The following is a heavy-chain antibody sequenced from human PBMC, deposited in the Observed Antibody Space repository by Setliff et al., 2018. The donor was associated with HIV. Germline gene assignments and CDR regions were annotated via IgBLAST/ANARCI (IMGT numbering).Heavy chain of an antibody. Sequence: SETLSLTSTVSGGSIRSFYWSWIRQPPGKGLEWIGDIFYSGRTNYNPSLKSRVTISLDTSKIQFALKLSSVTTADTAIYYCAGSKGATRPSAEYFQNWGQGTLVTVSS. D-gene: IGHD1-26*01. V-gene: IGHV4-59*01. J-gene: IGHJ1*01. CDR1: GGSIRSFY. CDR3: AGSKGATRPSAEYFQN. CDR2: IFYSGRT.